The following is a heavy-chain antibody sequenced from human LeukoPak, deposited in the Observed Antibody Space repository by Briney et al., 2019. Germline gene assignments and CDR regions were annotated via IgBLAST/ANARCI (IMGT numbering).Heavy chain of an antibody. CDR3: APSPRLAVGYY. CDR2: ISSTSSTI. D-gene: IGHD6-19*01. Sequence: GGSLRLSCAASGFTFSSYGMSWVRQAPGKGLEWVSYISSTSSTIYYADSVKGRFTISRDNAENSLYLLMNSLSAEDTAVYYCAPSPRLAVGYYWGQGTLVTVSS. CDR1: GFTFSSYG. V-gene: IGHV3-48*01. J-gene: IGHJ4*02.